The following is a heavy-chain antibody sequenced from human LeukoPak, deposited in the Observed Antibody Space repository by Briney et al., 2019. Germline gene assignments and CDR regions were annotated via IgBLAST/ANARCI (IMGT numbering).Heavy chain of an antibody. Sequence: ASVKVSCKASGGTFSSYAISWVRQAPGQELEWMGRIIPIFGTANYAQKFQGRVTITTDESTSTAYMELSSLRSEDTAVYYCARETYYYDSSGYYKVYYFDYWGQGTLVTVSS. V-gene: IGHV1-69*05. CDR3: ARETYYYDSSGYYKVYYFDY. J-gene: IGHJ4*02. CDR2: IIPIFGTA. D-gene: IGHD3-22*01. CDR1: GGTFSSYA.